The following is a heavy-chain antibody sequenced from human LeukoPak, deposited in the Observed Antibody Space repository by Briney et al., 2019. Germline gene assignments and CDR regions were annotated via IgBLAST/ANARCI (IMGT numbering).Heavy chain of an antibody. V-gene: IGHV4-39*02. J-gene: IGHJ4*02. CDR1: GGSINNSSHY. Sequence: PSETLSLTCTVSGGSINNSSHYWGWIRQPPGKGLEWIGNIYYSGSTYYKPSLKSRVTISMDTSQNHFSLKLGSATAADTAVYYCATYYYGSGRYYLDDWGQGTRVTVSS. CDR2: IYYSGST. D-gene: IGHD3-10*01. CDR3: ATYYYGSGRYYLDD.